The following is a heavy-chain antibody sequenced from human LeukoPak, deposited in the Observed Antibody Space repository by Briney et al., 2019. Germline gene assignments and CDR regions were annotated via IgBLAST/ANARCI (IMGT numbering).Heavy chain of an antibody. Sequence: ASVKVSCQASGYTFTGYYMHWVRQAPGQGLEWMGWINPNSGGTNYAQKFQGRVTMTRDTSISTAYMELSRLRSDDTAVYYCARERGYSGYDYNWFDPWGQGTLVTVSS. V-gene: IGHV1-2*02. CDR2: INPNSGGT. CDR1: GYTFTGYY. D-gene: IGHD5-12*01. CDR3: ARERGYSGYDYNWFDP. J-gene: IGHJ5*02.